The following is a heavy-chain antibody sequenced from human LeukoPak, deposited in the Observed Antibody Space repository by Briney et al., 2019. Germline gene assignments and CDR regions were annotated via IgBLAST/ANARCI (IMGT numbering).Heavy chain of an antibody. CDR1: GYTFTSYG. D-gene: IGHD1-26*01. V-gene: IGHV1-18*01. CDR3: AREEDRVGATPFFDY. Sequence: ASVKVSCKASGYTFTSYGISWVRQAPGQGHEWMGWISAYNGNTNYAQKLQGRVTMTTDTSTSTAYMELRSLRSDDTAVYYCAREEDRVGATPFFDYWGQGTRVTVSS. J-gene: IGHJ4*02. CDR2: ISAYNGNT.